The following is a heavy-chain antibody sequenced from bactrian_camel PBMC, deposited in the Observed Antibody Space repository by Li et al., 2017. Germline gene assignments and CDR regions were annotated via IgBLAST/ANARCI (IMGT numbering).Heavy chain of an antibody. V-gene: IGHV3S53*01. Sequence: HVQLVESGGGSVQAGGSLRLSCAVSGDPRSARCMAWFRQAPGKEREGVATMNSFDIAHYAASVQGRYTSSRGSAENTLTLEMRSLKFEDTAMYFCAADPTRSYCTGGYWRQPVMGPNKYWGQGTQVTVS. CDR1: GDPRSARC. CDR3: AADPTRSYCTGGYWRQPVMGPNKY. CDR2: MNSFDIA. J-gene: IGHJ4*01. D-gene: IGHD2*01.